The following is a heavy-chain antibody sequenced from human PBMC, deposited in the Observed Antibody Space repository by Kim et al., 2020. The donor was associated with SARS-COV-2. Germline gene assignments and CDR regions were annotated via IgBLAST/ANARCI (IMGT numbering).Heavy chain of an antibody. CDR2: ISGSGGST. Sequence: GGSLRLSCAASGFTFSSYAMSWVRQAPGKGLEWVSAISGSGGSTYYADSVKGRFTISRDNSKNTPYLQMNSLRAEDTAVYYCAKGGARYVWGSYRLDYWGQGTLVTVSS. CDR3: AKGGARYVWGSYRLDY. J-gene: IGHJ4*02. V-gene: IGHV3-23*01. D-gene: IGHD3-16*02. CDR1: GFTFSSYA.